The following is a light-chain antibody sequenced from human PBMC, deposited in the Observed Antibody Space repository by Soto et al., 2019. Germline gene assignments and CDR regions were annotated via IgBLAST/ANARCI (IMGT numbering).Light chain of an antibody. Sequence: DIQMTQSPSSLSASVGDRVTITCRASQSISTYLNWYQHKPGKAPKVLIYAVSSLQSGVPSRFSGSGSGTDFTLTISSLQPEDFATYYCQQSYSTPYTFGQGTKVDIK. CDR3: QQSYSTPYT. J-gene: IGKJ2*01. V-gene: IGKV1-39*01. CDR1: QSISTY. CDR2: AVS.